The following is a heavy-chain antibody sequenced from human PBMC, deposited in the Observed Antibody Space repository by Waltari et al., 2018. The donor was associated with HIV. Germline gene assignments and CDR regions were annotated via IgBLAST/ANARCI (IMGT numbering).Heavy chain of an antibody. Sequence: QVQLVESGGGVVQPGGSLRLSCAASGFTFSSYGMHWVRQAPGKGLDWVTIIRDDGRKKDYADSVKGRFTISRDNSDNTLYLEMNSLRTEDTAVYYCATNIVVAATGTFDYWGQGTRVIVTA. CDR3: ATNIVVAATGTFDY. CDR1: GFTFSSYG. D-gene: IGHD2-15*01. J-gene: IGHJ4*02. CDR2: IRDDGRKK. V-gene: IGHV3-30*02.